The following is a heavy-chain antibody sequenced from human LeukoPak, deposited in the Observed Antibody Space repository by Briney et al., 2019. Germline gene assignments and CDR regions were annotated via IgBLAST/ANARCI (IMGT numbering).Heavy chain of an antibody. CDR3: AKDLWSGSYSGLGYYMDV. D-gene: IGHD1-26*01. V-gene: IGHV3-23*01. CDR1: GFTFSSYG. CDR2: ISGSGGST. J-gene: IGHJ6*03. Sequence: GGSLRLSCAASGFTFSSYGMSWVRQAPGKGLEWVSAISGSGGSTYYADSVKGRFTISRDNSKNTLYLQMNSLRAEDTAVYYCAKDLWSGSYSGLGYYMDVWGKGTTATISS.